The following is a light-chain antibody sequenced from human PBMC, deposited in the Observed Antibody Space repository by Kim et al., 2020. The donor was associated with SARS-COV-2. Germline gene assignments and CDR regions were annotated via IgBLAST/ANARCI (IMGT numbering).Light chain of an antibody. CDR3: HVWDSNTAV. J-gene: IGLJ3*02. CDR2: RDR. Sequence: SVALVQTARITGGGSSSGAKSVHWYQQKPGQAPVLVIYRDRNRPSGIPERFSGSNSGNTATLTISRAQAGDEADYYCHVWDSNTAVFGGGTQLTFL. V-gene: IGLV3-9*01. CDR1: SSGAKS.